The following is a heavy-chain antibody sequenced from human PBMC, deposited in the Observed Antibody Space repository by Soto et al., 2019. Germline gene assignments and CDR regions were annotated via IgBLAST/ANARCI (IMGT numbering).Heavy chain of an antibody. CDR3: AREALDYDILTGGNPDAFDI. Sequence: GASVKVSCKASGYTFTSYYMHWVRQAPGQGLEWMGIINPSGGSTSYAQKFQGRVTMTRDTSTSTVYMELSSLRSEDTAVYYCAREALDYDILTGGNPDAFDIWGQGTMVTVSS. V-gene: IGHV1-46*01. CDR2: INPSGGST. D-gene: IGHD3-9*01. J-gene: IGHJ3*02. CDR1: GYTFTSYY.